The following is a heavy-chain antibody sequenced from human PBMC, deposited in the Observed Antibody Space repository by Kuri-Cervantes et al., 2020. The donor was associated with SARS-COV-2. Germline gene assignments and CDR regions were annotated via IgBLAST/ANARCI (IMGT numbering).Heavy chain of an antibody. J-gene: IGHJ4*02. D-gene: IGHD3-3*01. CDR3: ARDHYDFWSGYFFDY. Sequence: GESLKISCAASGFTFSSYEMNWVRQAPGKGLEWVSYISSSGSTIYYADSVKGRLTISRDNSKNTLYLQMNSLRAEDTAVYYCARDHYDFWSGYFFDYWGQGTLVTVSS. V-gene: IGHV3-48*03. CDR1: GFTFSSYE. CDR2: ISSSGSTI.